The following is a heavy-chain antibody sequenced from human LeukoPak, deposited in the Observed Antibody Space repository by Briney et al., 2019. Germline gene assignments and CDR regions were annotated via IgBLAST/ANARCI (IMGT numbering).Heavy chain of an antibody. Sequence: GGSLRLSCAASGFTFDNYGMSWVRLAPGKGLEWVSGINWNGGSIGYAHSVKGRFTISRDNAKNSLYLQMNSLRAEDTAVYYCANWEYCSGGSCYSQFDYWGQGTLVTVSS. CDR2: INWNGGSI. V-gene: IGHV3-20*04. J-gene: IGHJ4*02. CDR1: GFTFDNYG. D-gene: IGHD2-15*01. CDR3: ANWEYCSGGSCYSQFDY.